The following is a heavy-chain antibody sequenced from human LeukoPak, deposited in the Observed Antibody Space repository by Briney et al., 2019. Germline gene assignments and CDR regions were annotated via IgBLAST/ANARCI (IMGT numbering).Heavy chain of an antibody. J-gene: IGHJ3*02. D-gene: IGHD1-1*01. CDR3: ARRLEEDAFDI. Sequence: SETLSLTCTVSGGPISSYYWSWIRQPPGKGLEWIGYIYYSGSTNYNPSLKSRVTISVVTSKNQFSLKLSSVTAADTAVYYCARRLEEDAFDIWGQGTMVTVSS. V-gene: IGHV4-59*08. CDR1: GGPISSYY. CDR2: IYYSGST.